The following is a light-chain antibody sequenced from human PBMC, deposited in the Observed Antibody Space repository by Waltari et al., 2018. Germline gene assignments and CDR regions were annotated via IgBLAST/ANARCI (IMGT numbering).Light chain of an antibody. CDR1: SSDVGGYND. CDR2: DVT. J-gene: IGLJ1*01. CDR3: SSYTSSSAYV. V-gene: IGLV2-14*01. Sequence: QSALTQPASVSGSPGQSITISCTGTSSDVGGYNDVSWYQQHPGKAPKLMIYDVTKRPAGVSIRFSGSKSGNTASLTISGLQAEDEADYYCSSYTSSSAYVFGTGTKVTVL.